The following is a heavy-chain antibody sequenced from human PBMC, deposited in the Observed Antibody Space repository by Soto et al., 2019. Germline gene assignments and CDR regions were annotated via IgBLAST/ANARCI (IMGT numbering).Heavy chain of an antibody. J-gene: IGHJ5*02. CDR3: GSGGSFDWFDP. Sequence: SETLSLTCPVYGGSFSGFFWTWIRQPPGKGLEWIGDINHSGSTNYNPSLKSRVTISVDTSKNQFSLKLSSVTAADTAVYYCGSGGSFDWFDPRGQGTLVTVSS. V-gene: IGHV4-34*01. CDR1: GGSFSGFF. D-gene: IGHD1-26*01. CDR2: INHSGST.